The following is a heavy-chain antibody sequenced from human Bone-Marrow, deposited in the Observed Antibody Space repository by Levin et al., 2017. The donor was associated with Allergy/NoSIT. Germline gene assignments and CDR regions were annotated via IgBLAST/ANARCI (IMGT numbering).Heavy chain of an antibody. CDR2: IYTSGST. CDR3: ARGGFPPDD. Sequence: LSLTCAASGFTVSSNYMSWVRQAPGKGLEWVSVIYTSGSTYYADSVQGRFTISRDNSKNTLYLQMNSLRAEDTAVYYCARGGFPPDDWGQGTLVTVSS. J-gene: IGHJ4*02. CDR1: GFTVSSNY. V-gene: IGHV3-66*02. D-gene: IGHD5-12*01.